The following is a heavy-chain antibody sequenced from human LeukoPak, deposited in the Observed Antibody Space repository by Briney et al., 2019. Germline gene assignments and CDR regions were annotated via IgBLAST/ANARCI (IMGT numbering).Heavy chain of an antibody. Sequence: GGSLRLSCAAAGFTFSSYGMRWVRQAPGRGLEWGAVISYDGSNKYYADSVKGRFTISRDNSKNTLYLQMNSLRAEDTAVYYCAKEYYDSSGYHRPGAFDIWGQGTMVTVSS. CDR3: AKEYYDSSGYHRPGAFDI. CDR2: ISYDGSNK. J-gene: IGHJ3*02. CDR1: GFTFSSYG. V-gene: IGHV3-30*18. D-gene: IGHD3-22*01.